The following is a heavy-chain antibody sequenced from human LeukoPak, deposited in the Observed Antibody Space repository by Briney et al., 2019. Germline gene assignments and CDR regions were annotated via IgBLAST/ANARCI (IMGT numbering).Heavy chain of an antibody. CDR3: ARLLAARLDY. Sequence: SETLSLTCTGSGGSISSYYWSWIRQPPGKGLEWIGYIYYSGSTNYNPSLKSRVTISVDTSKNQFSLKLSSVTAADTSVYYCARLLAARLDYWGQGTLVNVSS. D-gene: IGHD6-19*01. V-gene: IGHV4-59*08. CDR2: IYYSGST. J-gene: IGHJ4*02. CDR1: GGSISSYY.